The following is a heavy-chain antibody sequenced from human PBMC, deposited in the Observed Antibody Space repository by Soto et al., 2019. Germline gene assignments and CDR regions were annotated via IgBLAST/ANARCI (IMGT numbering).Heavy chain of an antibody. Sequence: EVQVVQSGAVVKKPGESLKISCKTSGFTFSTSAIGWVRQMPGKGLEWMGIINPADSEATYSPSFQGQVTFSADKSISTAYLHWSSLKASDTAIYYCAPYYNSWNTWGQGTVVTVSS. V-gene: IGHV5-51*01. J-gene: IGHJ4*02. CDR2: INPADSEA. D-gene: IGHD3-3*01. CDR3: APYYNSWNT. CDR1: GFTFSTSA.